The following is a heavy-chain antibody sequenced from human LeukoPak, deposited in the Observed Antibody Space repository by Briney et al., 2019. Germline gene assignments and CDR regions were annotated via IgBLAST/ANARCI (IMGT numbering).Heavy chain of an antibody. CDR1: GFTFHNYA. Sequence: QTGGSLRLSCKAPGFTFHNYAMTWVRQAPAKGLEWLAVISYDGNIKFYADSVTGRFIISRDNSKNTLNLQMNGLRPDDTAVYYCARRSNAWYFLDYWGQGTLVTVSS. CDR3: ARRSNAWYFLDY. V-gene: IGHV3-30-3*01. D-gene: IGHD6-19*01. CDR2: ISYDGNIK. J-gene: IGHJ4*02.